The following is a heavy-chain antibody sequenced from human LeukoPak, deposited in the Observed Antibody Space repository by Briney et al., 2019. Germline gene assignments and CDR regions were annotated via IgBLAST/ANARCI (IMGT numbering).Heavy chain of an antibody. Sequence: PSETLSLTCAVYGGSFSGYYWSWIRQPPGKGLEWIGEINHSGSTNYNPSLKSRVTISVDTSKNQFSLKLSSVTAADTAVYYCARVVRPSSKAHYFDYWGQGTLVTVSS. CDR3: ARVVRPSSKAHYFDY. CDR2: INHSGST. CDR1: GGSFSGYY. J-gene: IGHJ4*02. V-gene: IGHV4-34*01. D-gene: IGHD2-2*01.